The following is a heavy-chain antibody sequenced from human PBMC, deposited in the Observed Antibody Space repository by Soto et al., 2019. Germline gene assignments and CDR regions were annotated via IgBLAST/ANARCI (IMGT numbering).Heavy chain of an antibody. CDR3: ARGYYYGITMIVGPDDDAFDI. CDR1: GYTLTELS. J-gene: IGHJ3*02. V-gene: IGHV1-24*01. D-gene: IGHD3-22*01. CDR2: FDPEDGET. Sequence: ASVKVSCKVSGYTLTELSMHWVRQAPGKGLEWMGGFDPEDGETIYAQKFQGRVTMTEDTSTDTAYMELSSLRSEDTAVYYCARGYYYGITMIVGPDDDAFDIWGQGTMVTVSS.